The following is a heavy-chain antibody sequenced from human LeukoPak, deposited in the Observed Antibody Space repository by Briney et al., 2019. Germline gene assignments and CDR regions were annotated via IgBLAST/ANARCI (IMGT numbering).Heavy chain of an antibody. D-gene: IGHD6-6*01. Sequence: GGSLRLSCSASGFSFSGHWMHWARQLPGKGLVWVSRISPTGSTTSYADSVKGRFTVSRDNAKNTLYLQVNNLRAEDTAVYYCARGPNSNWSGLDFWGQGTLLTVSS. CDR1: GFSFSGHW. V-gene: IGHV3-74*01. CDR3: ARGPNSNWSGLDF. CDR2: ISPTGSTT. J-gene: IGHJ4*02.